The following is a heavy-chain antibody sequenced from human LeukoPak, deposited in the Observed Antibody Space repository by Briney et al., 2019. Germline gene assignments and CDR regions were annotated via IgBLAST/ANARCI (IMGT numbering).Heavy chain of an antibody. D-gene: IGHD2-15*01. CDR1: GYTFTTYF. J-gene: IGHJ1*01. CDR2: TNPDSGGT. Sequence: GASVKVSCKASGYTFTTYFMHWVRQAPGQGLEWMGCTNPDSGGTNYPQKFQGIITMTRDTSTSTVYLELSSLRPDDTAVYYCARGYLEYFQDWGQGTLVTVSS. V-gene: IGHV1-2*02. CDR3: ARGYLEYFQD.